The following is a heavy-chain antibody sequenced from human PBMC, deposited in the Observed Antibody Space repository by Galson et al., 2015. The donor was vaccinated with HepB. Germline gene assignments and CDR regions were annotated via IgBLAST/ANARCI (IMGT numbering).Heavy chain of an antibody. Sequence: QSGAEVKKPGESLKISCKGSGYSFTTYWIGWLRQMPGKGLEWMGIIYPGDSDTRYSPSFQGQVTISADKSVSTAYLQWSSLKASDTATYYCARPMTVYSSSAPLDVWGQGTTVTVSS. CDR2: IYPGDSDT. CDR3: ARPMTVYSSSAPLDV. CDR1: GYSFTTYW. D-gene: IGHD2-8*01. J-gene: IGHJ6*02. V-gene: IGHV5-51*03.